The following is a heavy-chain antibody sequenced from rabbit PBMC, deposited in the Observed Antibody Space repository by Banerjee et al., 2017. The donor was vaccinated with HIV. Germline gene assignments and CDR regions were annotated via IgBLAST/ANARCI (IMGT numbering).Heavy chain of an antibody. CDR1: GFSFSSGYD. CDR2: IYTRDDRT. CDR3: ARDLAGVTGWNFGL. Sequence: QSLEESGGDLVKPGASLTLTCTASGFSFSSGYDMCWVRQAPGKGLELIACIYTRDDRTWYASWAKGRFTISKTSSTTVTLQMTSLTAADTATYFCARDLAGVTGWNFGLWGPGTLVTVS. D-gene: IGHD4-1*01. V-gene: IGHV1S40*01. J-gene: IGHJ6*01.